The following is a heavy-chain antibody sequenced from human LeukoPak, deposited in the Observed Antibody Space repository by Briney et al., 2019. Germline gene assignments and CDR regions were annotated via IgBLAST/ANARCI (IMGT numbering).Heavy chain of an antibody. CDR1: GFTFSSYA. V-gene: IGHV3-23*01. Sequence: GGSLRLSCAASGFTFSSYAMSGVRQAPGKGREWGSAISGSGGSTYYADSVKGRFTISRDNSKNTLYLQMNSLRAEDTAVYYCAKEVWRRTVTTPLDYWGQGTLVTVSS. CDR3: AKEVWRRTVTTPLDY. D-gene: IGHD4-17*01. CDR2: ISGSGGST. J-gene: IGHJ4*02.